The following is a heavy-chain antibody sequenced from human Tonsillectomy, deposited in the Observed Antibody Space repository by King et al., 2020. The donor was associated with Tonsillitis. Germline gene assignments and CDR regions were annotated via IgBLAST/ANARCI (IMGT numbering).Heavy chain of an antibody. Sequence: VQLVESGGGLVQPGGSLRLSCAASGFTFRNYNMNWVRQAPGKGLEWLSYISGSSSTIYYADSVKGRCTISRDNAKNSLYLQMNSLRDEDTAVYYCAREKSSSWSINWFDPWGQGTLVTVSS. CDR3: AREKSSSWSINWFDP. CDR1: GFTFRNYN. V-gene: IGHV3-48*02. J-gene: IGHJ5*02. CDR2: ISGSSSTI. D-gene: IGHD6-13*01.